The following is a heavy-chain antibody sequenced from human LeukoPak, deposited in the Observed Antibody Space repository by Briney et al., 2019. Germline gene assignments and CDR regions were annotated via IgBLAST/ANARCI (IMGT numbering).Heavy chain of an antibody. J-gene: IGHJ4*02. D-gene: IGHD3-10*01. CDR2: INHSGST. Sequence: SETLSLTCAVYGGSFSGYYWSWIRQPPGKGLEWIGEINHSGSTNYNPSLKSRVTISVDTSKNQFSLKLSSVTAADTAVYYCARVRQRITMVRGVAYFDYWGQGTLVTVSS. CDR1: GGSFSGYY. CDR3: ARVRQRITMVRGVAYFDY. V-gene: IGHV4-34*01.